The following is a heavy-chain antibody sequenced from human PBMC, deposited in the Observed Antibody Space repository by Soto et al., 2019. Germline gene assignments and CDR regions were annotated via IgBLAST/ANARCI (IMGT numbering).Heavy chain of an antibody. V-gene: IGHV4-59*01. J-gene: IGHJ4*02. CDR3: ARSVAVPGAHIDY. Sequence: SETLSLTCSVSGGSISGSYWSWIRQSPGKGLEWLGYVYYTGSTNYSPSLRSRVSISVDTSKNEFSLRLSSVTAADTAVYFCARSVAVPGAHIDYWGQGAQVTVSS. CDR1: GGSISGSY. D-gene: IGHD6-19*01. CDR2: VYYTGST.